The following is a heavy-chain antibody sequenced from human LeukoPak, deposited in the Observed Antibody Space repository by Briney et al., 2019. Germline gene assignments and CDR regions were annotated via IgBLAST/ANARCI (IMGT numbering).Heavy chain of an antibody. J-gene: IGHJ4*02. CDR1: GGSINSYW. Sequence: SETLSLICSVSGGSINSYWWSWIRQPAGQGLEFIGRIYTTGRTNYNPSLKSRVSMSVDTSKNKFSLELRSVTAPDTAVYFCARAGYTITSYRFDYWGPGALVTASP. CDR3: ARAGYTITSYRFDY. V-gene: IGHV4-4*07. D-gene: IGHD3-16*02. CDR2: IYTTGRT.